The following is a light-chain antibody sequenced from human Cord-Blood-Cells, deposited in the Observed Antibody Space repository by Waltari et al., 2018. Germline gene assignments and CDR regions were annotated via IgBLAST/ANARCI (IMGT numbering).Light chain of an antibody. J-gene: IGLJ3*02. V-gene: IGLV2-8*01. CDR2: EVS. CDR3: SSYAGSNNLV. Sequence: QSALTQPPSASGSPGQSVTISCTRTSSDAGGYNYVSWYQQHPGKAPKLMIYEVSKRPSGVPDRFSGSKSGNTASLTVSGLQAEDEADYYCSSYAGSNNLVFGGGTKLTVL. CDR1: SSDAGGYNY.